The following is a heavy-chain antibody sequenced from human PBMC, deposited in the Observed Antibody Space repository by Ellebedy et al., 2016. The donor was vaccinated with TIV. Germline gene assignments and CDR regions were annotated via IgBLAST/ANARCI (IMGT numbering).Heavy chain of an antibody. V-gene: IGHV3-23*01. D-gene: IGHD6-19*01. Sequence: GESLKISCVASGFSFSDHAMSWVRQAPGKGLEWVSALGGSSENTYYADSVQGRFTISRDNSENTLYLQMNSLRAEDTAVYYCAKTASKGRGWRTPIDYWGQGTLVTVSS. J-gene: IGHJ4*02. CDR2: LGGSSENT. CDR1: GFSFSDHA. CDR3: AKTASKGRGWRTPIDY.